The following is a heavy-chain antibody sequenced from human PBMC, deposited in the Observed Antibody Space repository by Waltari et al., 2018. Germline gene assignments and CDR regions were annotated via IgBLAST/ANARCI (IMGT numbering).Heavy chain of an antibody. J-gene: IGHJ4*02. CDR2: ISGSGGTT. V-gene: IGHV3-23*04. CDR1: GFTFSNSC. Sequence: EVRLVASGGGLVQPGGSLTLSCAASGFTFSNSCMSWVRQAPGKGLECVSTISGSGGTTFYADSVKGRFTMSKDNSKNTLFLQMNSLRFDDTAEYYCAKSTGSYYEVFDYWGRGTLVTVSS. CDR3: AKSTGSYYEVFDY. D-gene: IGHD1-26*01.